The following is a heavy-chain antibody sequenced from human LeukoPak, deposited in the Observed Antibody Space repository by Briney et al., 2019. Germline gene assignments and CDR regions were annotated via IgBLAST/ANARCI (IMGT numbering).Heavy chain of an antibody. J-gene: IGHJ6*02. D-gene: IGHD6-6*01. CDR1: GFTFDDYA. CDR3: AKDRGSEQAARTREYYYYGMDV. CDR2: ISWNSGSI. V-gene: IGHV3-9*01. Sequence: GRSLRLSCAASGFTFDDYAMHWVRQAPGKGLEWVSGISWNSGSIGYADSVKGRFTISRDNAKNSLYLQMNSLRAEDTALYYCAKDRGSEQAARTREYYYYGMDVWGQGTTVTVSS.